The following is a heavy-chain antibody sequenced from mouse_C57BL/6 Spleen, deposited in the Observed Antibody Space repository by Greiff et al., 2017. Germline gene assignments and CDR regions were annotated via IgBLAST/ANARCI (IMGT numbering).Heavy chain of an antibody. Sequence: QVQLQQPGAELVRPGSSVKLSCKASGYTFTSYWMHWVKQRPIQGLEWIGNIDPSDSETHYNQKFKDKATLTVDKSSSTAYMQLSSLTSEDSAVYYCARGFSTGGPAYWGQGTLVTVSA. V-gene: IGHV1-52*01. CDR1: GYTFTSYW. CDR2: IDPSDSET. D-gene: IGHD2-1*01. CDR3: ARGFSTGGPAY. J-gene: IGHJ3*01.